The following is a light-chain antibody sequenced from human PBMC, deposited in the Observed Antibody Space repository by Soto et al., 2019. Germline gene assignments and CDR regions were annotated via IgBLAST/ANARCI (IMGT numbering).Light chain of an antibody. CDR3: QQFNNGNTVT. J-gene: IGKJ5*01. CDR1: QSLTIN. CDR2: DAS. V-gene: IGKV3D-11*03. Sequence: QSPASLYHSALDTPTIFFRVSQSLTINLAWYQQRPGQVPRLLIDDASNRATGIQARFSGSGSGTDFTLTISSLEPEDFAVYYFQQFNNGNTVTFGQGIRLDIK.